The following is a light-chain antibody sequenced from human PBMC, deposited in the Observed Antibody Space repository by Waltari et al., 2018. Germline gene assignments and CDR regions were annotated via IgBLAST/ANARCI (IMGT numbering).Light chain of an antibody. J-gene: IGKJ4*01. CDR1: QSVSSN. CDR3: QQYNNWPPT. CDR2: GVS. V-gene: IGKV3-15*01. Sequence: EIVMTQSPATLSVSPGERATLSCRASQSVSSNLAWYQQKPGQAPRLLIYGVSTRATGIPARFSGSGSGTEFTLTISSLQSEDFAVYYCQQYNNWPPTFGGGTKAEIK.